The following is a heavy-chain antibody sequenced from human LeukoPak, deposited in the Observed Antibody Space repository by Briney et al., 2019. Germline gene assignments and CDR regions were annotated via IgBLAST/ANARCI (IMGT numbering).Heavy chain of an antibody. CDR2: IYYSGST. CDR1: GGSISSSIYY. Sequence: ASETLSLTCTVSGGSISSSIYYWGWIRQPPGKGLEWIGSIYYSGSTYYNPSPKSRVTISVDTSKNQFSLKLSSVTAADTAVYYCARDLGYCSSTSCYTGWFDPWGQGTLVTVSS. V-gene: IGHV4-39*07. J-gene: IGHJ5*02. D-gene: IGHD2-2*02. CDR3: ARDLGYCSSTSCYTGWFDP.